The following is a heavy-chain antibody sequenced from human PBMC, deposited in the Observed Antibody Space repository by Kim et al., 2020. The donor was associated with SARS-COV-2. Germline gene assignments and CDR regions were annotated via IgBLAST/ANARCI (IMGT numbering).Heavy chain of an antibody. V-gene: IGHV3-11*01. J-gene: IGHJ4*02. D-gene: IGHD4-17*01. CDR1: GFIFNDYY. CDR3: ARWSSTMTNVGGDY. Sequence: GGSLRLSCAASGFIFNDYYMSWIRQAPGKGLEWVSYISSSGTTIYYTDSVKGRFTISRDNAKNSLYLQMNSLRVEDTAVYYCARWSSTMTNVGGDYWGQGTLVTVSS. CDR2: ISSSGTTI.